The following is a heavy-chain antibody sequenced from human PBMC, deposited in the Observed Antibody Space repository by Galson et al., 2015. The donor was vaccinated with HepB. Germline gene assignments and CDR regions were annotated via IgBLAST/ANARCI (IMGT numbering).Heavy chain of an antibody. CDR1: GGSFSGYY. D-gene: IGHD1-26*01. V-gene: IGHV4-34*01. CDR2: INHSGST. CDR3: ARANWEGAFDI. Sequence: LSLTCAVYGGSFSGYYWSWIRQPPGKGLEWIGEINHSGSTNYNPSLKSRVTISVDTSKNQFSLKLSSVTAADTAVYYCARANWEGAFDIWGQGTMVTVSS. J-gene: IGHJ3*02.